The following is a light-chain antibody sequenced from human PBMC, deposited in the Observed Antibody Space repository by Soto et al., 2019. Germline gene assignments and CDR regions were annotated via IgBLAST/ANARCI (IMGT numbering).Light chain of an antibody. CDR3: QQSYSAPLP. V-gene: IGKV4-1*01. J-gene: IGKJ5*01. CDR1: QSVLSSSNNKNYSNNKNY. Sequence: DFVMTESPDSLAVSLAERATINCKSSQSVLSSSNNKNYSNNKNYLAWFQQKPGHPPKLLISWASTRESGVHARFSGGGSGTAFTLTFSRRQAEDVEVYYSQQSYSAPLPFGQGPRVEIK. CDR2: WAS.